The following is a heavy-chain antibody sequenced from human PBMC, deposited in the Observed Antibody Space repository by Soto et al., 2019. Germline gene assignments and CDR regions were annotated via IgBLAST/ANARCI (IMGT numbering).Heavy chain of an antibody. D-gene: IGHD3-3*01. CDR2: IYYNTTA. CDR1: GGSISAYD. V-gene: IGHV4-59*08. Sequence: SETLCLSCTVAGGSISAYDGSWIRQPPGKGLEWIGYIYYNTTANYNPSLKSRVTISVDTSRNQFSLKLTSVTAADTAVYYCSRHGVNSPFRFWGQGTMVTVSS. J-gene: IGHJ3*01. CDR3: SRHGVNSPFRF.